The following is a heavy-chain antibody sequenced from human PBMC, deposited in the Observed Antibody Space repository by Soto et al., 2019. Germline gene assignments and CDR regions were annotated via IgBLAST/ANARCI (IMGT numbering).Heavy chain of an antibody. CDR1: GGTLTTST. CDR3: ASANRGYSYGFDS. D-gene: IGHD5-18*01. Sequence: LAQSGAEVKQPGSSVKVSCKASGGTLTTSTLTWVRQAPAQGLEWMGGIIPILGKESYAQKLQGRVTITADESTSTAYMELTSLKSEDTAVYYCASANRGYSYGFDSWGQGTLVTVSS. J-gene: IGHJ4*02. CDR2: IIPILGKE. V-gene: IGHV1-69*16.